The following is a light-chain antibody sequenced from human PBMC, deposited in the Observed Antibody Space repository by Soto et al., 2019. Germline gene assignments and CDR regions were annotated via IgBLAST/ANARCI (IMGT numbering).Light chain of an antibody. J-gene: IGKJ1*01. CDR2: AAS. V-gene: IGKV1-27*01. Sequence: DIQMTQSPSSLSASVGDRVTITCRASQCISNYLAWYQQKPGKVPKLLIYAASTLQSGVPSRFSGSGSGTDFTLTISSLQPEDVATSYCQKYNSAPWTFGQGTKVEIK. CDR3: QKYNSAPWT. CDR1: QCISNY.